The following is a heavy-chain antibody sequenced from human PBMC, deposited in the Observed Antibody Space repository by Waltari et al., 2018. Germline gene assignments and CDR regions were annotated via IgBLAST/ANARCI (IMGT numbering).Heavy chain of an antibody. CDR3: ASLHRSSSWSSNYDAFDI. CDR2: ISAYNGNT. CDR1: GYTFTSYG. D-gene: IGHD6-13*01. J-gene: IGHJ3*02. V-gene: IGHV1-18*01. Sequence: QVQLVQSGAEVKKPGASVKVSCKASGYTFTSYGISWVRQAPGQGLEWMGWISAYNGNTNYAQKLQGRVTMTTDTSTSTAYMELRSLRADDTAVYYCASLHRSSSWSSNYDAFDIWGQGTMVTVSS.